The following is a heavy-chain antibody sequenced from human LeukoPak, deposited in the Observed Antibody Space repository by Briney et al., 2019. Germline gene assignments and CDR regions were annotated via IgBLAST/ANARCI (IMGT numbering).Heavy chain of an antibody. Sequence: GGSLKLSCAASGFTFSGSAMHWVRQASGKGLEWVGRTRSKANNYATAYAASVKGRFTISRDDSKNTAYLQMNSLKTEDTAVYYCTTYNDYGDYAQREGFDYWGQGTLVTVSS. CDR1: GFTFSGSA. V-gene: IGHV3-73*01. CDR2: TRSKANNYAT. CDR3: TTYNDYGDYAQREGFDY. D-gene: IGHD4-17*01. J-gene: IGHJ4*02.